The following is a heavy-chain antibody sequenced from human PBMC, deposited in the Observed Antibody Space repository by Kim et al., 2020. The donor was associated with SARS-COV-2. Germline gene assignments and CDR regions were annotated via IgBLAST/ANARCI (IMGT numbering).Heavy chain of an antibody. CDR2: IYHSGST. CDR3: ARMADY. CDR1: GYSISSGYY. J-gene: IGHJ4*02. Sequence: SETLSLTCTVSGYSISSGYYWGWIRQPAGKGQEWIGSIYHSGSTYYKPSLKSRVTISVDTSKNQFSLKMSSVTAADTAVYYCARMADYWGQGTLVTISS. V-gene: IGHV4-38-2*02.